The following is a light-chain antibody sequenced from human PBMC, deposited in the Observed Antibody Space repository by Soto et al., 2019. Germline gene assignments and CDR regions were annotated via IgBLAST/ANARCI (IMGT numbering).Light chain of an antibody. Sequence: QSALTQPASVSGSPGQSITISCTGTSSDVGNYNLVSWYQQYPGKAPKLMIYEGGKRPSGVSNRFSGSKSGNTASLTISGLQAEDEADYYCCSFALRGTLIFGGGTKLTVL. CDR3: CSFALRGTLI. CDR1: SSDVGNYNL. V-gene: IGLV2-23*01. CDR2: EGG. J-gene: IGLJ2*01.